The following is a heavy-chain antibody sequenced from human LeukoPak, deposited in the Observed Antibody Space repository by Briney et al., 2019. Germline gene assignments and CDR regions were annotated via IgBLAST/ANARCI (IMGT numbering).Heavy chain of an antibody. D-gene: IGHD3-16*01. V-gene: IGHV3-30*04. J-gene: IGHJ3*01. CDR2: ISDDGSSE. CDR1: GFTFSNSV. CDR3: ARESYGSGHCAAFGV. Sequence: GGSLRLSCAASGFTFSNSVMHWVRQAPGKGLEWVAGISDDGSSEHYADSVKGRFTISRDNSDNTLYVQMNSLRVEDAAVYYCARESYGSGHCAAFGVWGQGTLVTVSS.